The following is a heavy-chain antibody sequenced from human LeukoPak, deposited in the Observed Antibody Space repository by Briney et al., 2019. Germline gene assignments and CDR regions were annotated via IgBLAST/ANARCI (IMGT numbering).Heavy chain of an antibody. CDR3: ARHPSPQLHHFDY. D-gene: IGHD2-2*01. CDR2: IYPRDGST. V-gene: IGHV1-46*01. Sequence: ASVKVSCKASGYTFTSNYIHWVRQAPGQGLEWMGMIYPRDGSTSYAQKFQARVTMTRDTSTNTVYMELSSLRSGDTAVYYCARHPSPQLHHFDYWGQGTLVTVSS. J-gene: IGHJ4*02. CDR1: GYTFTSNY.